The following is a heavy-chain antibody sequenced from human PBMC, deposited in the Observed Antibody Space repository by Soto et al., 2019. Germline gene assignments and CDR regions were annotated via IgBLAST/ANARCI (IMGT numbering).Heavy chain of an antibody. J-gene: IGHJ4*02. CDR2: INAGNGNT. Sequence: ASVKVSCKASGYTFTSYAMHWVRQAPGQRLEWMGWINAGNGNTKYSQKFQGRVTITRDTSASTAYMELSSLRSEDTAVYYCARGSITIFGVVILFDYWGQGTLATVSS. V-gene: IGHV1-3*01. D-gene: IGHD3-3*01. CDR1: GYTFTSYA. CDR3: ARGSITIFGVVILFDY.